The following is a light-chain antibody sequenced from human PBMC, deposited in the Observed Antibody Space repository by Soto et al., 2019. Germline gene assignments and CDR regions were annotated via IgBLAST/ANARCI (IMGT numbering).Light chain of an antibody. CDR1: QSVSSN. J-gene: IGKJ4*01. Sequence: IVMTHSPATLSVSPWERSTLSSSSSQSVSSNLAWYQQKPGQAPRLLIYGASTRATGIPARFSGSGSGTEFTLTISSLQSEDFAVYYCQQYNNWPPLTFGGGTKVDIK. CDR3: QQYNNWPPLT. CDR2: GAS. V-gene: IGKV3-15*01.